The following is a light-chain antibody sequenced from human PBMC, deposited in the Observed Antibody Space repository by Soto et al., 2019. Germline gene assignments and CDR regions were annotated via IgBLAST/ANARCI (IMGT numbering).Light chain of an antibody. V-gene: IGLV2-23*03. CDR3: CSYAHTNTFI. Sequence: QSALTQPASVSGSPGQSITISCTGTSSDVGRYNLVSWYQQYPGKAPKFIIYEGTKRPSGVSNRFSGSKSGSTASLTISGLLAEDEADYYCCSYAHTNTFIFGGGTKLTVL. CDR2: EGT. J-gene: IGLJ2*01. CDR1: SSDVGRYNL.